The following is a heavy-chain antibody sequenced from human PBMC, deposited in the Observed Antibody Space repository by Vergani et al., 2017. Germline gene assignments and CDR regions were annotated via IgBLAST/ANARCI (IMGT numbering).Heavy chain of an antibody. Sequence: EVQLLESGGGLVQPGGSLRLSCAASGFTFSSYAMSWVRQAPGKGLEWVSAISGSGGSTYYADSVKGRFTISRDNSKTTLYLQMNSRRAEDTAVYYCSKERVGATLGYFDVWGRGTLVTVSP. J-gene: IGHJ2*01. CDR1: GFTFSSYA. CDR3: SKERVGATLGYFDV. D-gene: IGHD1-26*01. V-gene: IGHV3-23*01. CDR2: ISGSGGST.